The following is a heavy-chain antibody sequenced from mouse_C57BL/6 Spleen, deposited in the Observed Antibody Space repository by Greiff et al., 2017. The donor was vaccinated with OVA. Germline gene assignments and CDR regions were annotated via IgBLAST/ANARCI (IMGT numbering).Heavy chain of an antibody. V-gene: IGHV14-2*01. CDR3: AHGSSYWYFDV. J-gene: IGHJ1*03. CDR1: GFNFNDYY. Sequence: EVKLMESGAELVKPGASVKLSCTASGFNFNDYYMHWVKQRTEQGLEWIGRIYPEDGETKYAPKFKGKATITAATSSNTAYLQLSSLTAEDTAVYYCAHGSSYWYFDVWGTGTTVTVSS. D-gene: IGHD1-1*01. CDR2: IYPEDGET.